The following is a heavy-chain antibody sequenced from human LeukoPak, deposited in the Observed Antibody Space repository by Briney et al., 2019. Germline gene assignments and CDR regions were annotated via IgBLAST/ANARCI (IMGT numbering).Heavy chain of an antibody. CDR2: IYYSGST. V-gene: IGHV4-30-4*01. D-gene: IGHD3-16*01. J-gene: IGHJ4*02. CDR3: ARDQPYVGFDY. Sequence: PSQTLSLTCTVSGGSISSGDYYWSWIRQPPGKGLEWIGYIYYSGSTYYNPSLKSRVTISVDTSKNQFSLKLSSVTAADTAVCYCARDQPYVGFDYWGQGTLVTVSS. CDR1: GGSISSGDYY.